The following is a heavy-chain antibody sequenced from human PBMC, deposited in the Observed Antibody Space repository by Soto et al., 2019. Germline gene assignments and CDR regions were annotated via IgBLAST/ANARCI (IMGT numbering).Heavy chain of an antibody. D-gene: IGHD3-3*01. CDR2: IIPVFGLA. CDR3: ARLWNSYLIRAEDYYYYGMDV. CDR1: GGSLNNYA. Sequence: ASVKVSCKTSGGSLNNYAINWVRQAPGQGLEWLGTIIPVFGLANYAQKFQARVTLTADKSTSTAYMELRSLRSEDTAVYYCARLWNSYLIRAEDYYYYGMDVWGQGTTVTVSS. V-gene: IGHV1-69*04. J-gene: IGHJ6*02.